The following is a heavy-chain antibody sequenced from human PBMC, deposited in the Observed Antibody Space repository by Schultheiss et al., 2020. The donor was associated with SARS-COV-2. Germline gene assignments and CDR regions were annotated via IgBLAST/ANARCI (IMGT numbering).Heavy chain of an antibody. CDR1: GGSFSGYY. V-gene: IGHV4-59*08. CDR2: IYYSGST. Sequence: SETLSLTCAVYGGSFSGYYWSWIRQPPGKGLEWIGYIYYSGSTNYNPSLKSRVTMSVDTSKNQFSLKLSSVTAADTAVYYCARVGTIFALDYWGQGTLVTVSS. J-gene: IGHJ4*02. CDR3: ARVGTIFALDY. D-gene: IGHD3-3*01.